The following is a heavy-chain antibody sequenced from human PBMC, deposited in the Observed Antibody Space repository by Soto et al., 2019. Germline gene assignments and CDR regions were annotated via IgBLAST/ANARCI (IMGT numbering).Heavy chain of an antibody. Sequence: PSETLSLTCTVSGGSISSGGYYWSWIRQHPGKGLEWIGYIYYSGSTYYNPSLKSRVTISVDTSKNQFSLKLSSVTAADTAVYYCARDRALDVRYYGSGSYPRLNWFDPWGQGTLVTVSS. V-gene: IGHV4-31*03. CDR2: IYYSGST. D-gene: IGHD3-10*01. J-gene: IGHJ5*02. CDR1: GGSISSGGYY. CDR3: ARDRALDVRYYGSGSYPRLNWFDP.